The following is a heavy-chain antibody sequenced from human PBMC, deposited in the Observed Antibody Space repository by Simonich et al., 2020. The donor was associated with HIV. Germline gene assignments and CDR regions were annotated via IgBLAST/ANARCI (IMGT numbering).Heavy chain of an antibody. CDR3: VRHRGVAAAGTPGDY. CDR1: GNSFTSYW. D-gene: IGHD6-13*01. V-gene: IGHV5-51*01. Sequence: EVKLVQSGAEVKKPGESLKISCKGSGNSFTSYWIGWVPQMPGKGLEWLCIIYHGDSGTRYSPSFQGQVTISADKSISTAYLQWSSLKASDTAMYYCVRHRGVAAAGTPGDYWGQGTLVTVSS. CDR2: IYHGDSGT. J-gene: IGHJ4*02.